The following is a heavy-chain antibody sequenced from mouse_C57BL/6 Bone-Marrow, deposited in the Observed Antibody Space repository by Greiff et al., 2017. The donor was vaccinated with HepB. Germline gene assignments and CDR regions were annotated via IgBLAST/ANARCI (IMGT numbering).Heavy chain of an antibody. CDR2: INPNNGGT. J-gene: IGHJ3*01. CDR3: ARGDYGSSSWFAY. D-gene: IGHD1-1*01. Sequence: EVQLQQSAPELVKPGASVKISCKASGYTFTDYYMNWVKQSHGKSLEWIGDINPNNGGTSYNQKFKGKATLTVDKSSSTAYMELRSLTSEDSAVYYCARGDYGSSSWFAYWGQGTLVTVSA. V-gene: IGHV1-26*01. CDR1: GYTFTDYY.